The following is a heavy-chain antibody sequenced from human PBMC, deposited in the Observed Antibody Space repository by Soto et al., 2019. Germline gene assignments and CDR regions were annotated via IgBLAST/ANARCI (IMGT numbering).Heavy chain of an antibody. D-gene: IGHD1-7*01. CDR2: INHSGST. CDR1: GGSFSGYY. CDR3: ARVRYNWKYFHYYGMDV. Sequence: SETLSLTCAVYGGSFSGYYWSWIRQPPGKGLEWIGEINHSGSTNYNPSLKSRVTISVDTSKNQFSLKLSSVTAADTAVYYCARVRYNWKYFHYYGMDVWGQGTKVTVSS. J-gene: IGHJ6*02. V-gene: IGHV4-34*01.